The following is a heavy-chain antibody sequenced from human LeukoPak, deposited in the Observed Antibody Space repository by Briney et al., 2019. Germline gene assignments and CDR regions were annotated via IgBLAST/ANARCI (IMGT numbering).Heavy chain of an antibody. Sequence: PGGSLRLSCPASGFTFSSYGMHWVRQPPGKGLEWVAFIRYDGSNKYYADSVKGRFTISRDNSRDTLHLQMNSLRAEDTAVYYCAKDNYDYGDYDGGDYWGQGTLVTVSS. CDR3: AKDNYDYGDYDGGDY. J-gene: IGHJ4*02. CDR2: IRYDGSNK. V-gene: IGHV3-30*02. D-gene: IGHD4-17*01. CDR1: GFTFSSYG.